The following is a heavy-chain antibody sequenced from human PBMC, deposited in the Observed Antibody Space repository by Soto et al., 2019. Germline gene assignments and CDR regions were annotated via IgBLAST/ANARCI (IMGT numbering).Heavy chain of an antibody. CDR3: ARSTRLGIAAAGRTFDY. CDR2: IYYSGST. D-gene: IGHD6-13*01. J-gene: IGHJ4*02. Sequence: SETLSLTCTVSGGSISSGGYYWSWIRQHPGKGLEWIGYIYYSGSTYYNPSLKSRVTISVDTSKNQFSLKLSSVTAADTAVYYCARSTRLGIAAAGRTFDYWGQGTLVTVSS. CDR1: GGSISSGGYY. V-gene: IGHV4-31*03.